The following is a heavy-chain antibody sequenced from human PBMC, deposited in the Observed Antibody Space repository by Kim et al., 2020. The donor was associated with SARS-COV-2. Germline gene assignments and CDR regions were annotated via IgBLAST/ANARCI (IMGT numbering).Heavy chain of an antibody. V-gene: IGHV3-11*05. D-gene: IGHD4-17*01. Sequence: GGSLRLSCAASGFTFSDYYMSWIRQAPGKGLEWVSYISSSSSYTNYADSVKGRFTISRDNAKNSLYLQMNSLRAEDTAVYYCARDPRPTTEYYFDYWGQGTLVTVSS. CDR3: ARDPRPTTEYYFDY. CDR2: ISSSSSYT. J-gene: IGHJ4*02. CDR1: GFTFSDYY.